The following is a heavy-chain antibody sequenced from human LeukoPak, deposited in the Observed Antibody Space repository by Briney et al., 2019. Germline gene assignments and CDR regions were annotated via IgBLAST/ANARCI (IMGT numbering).Heavy chain of an antibody. CDR3: ARDATVTTNDAFDI. Sequence: QVQLQESGPGRVQPSQTLSLTCTLSGGSISSGDYYWSWIRQPPGKGLEWIGYIYYSGSTYYNPSLKSRVTISVDTSKNQFSLKLSSVTAADTAVYYCARDATVTTNDAFDIWGQGTMVTVSS. V-gene: IGHV4-30-4*01. D-gene: IGHD4-17*01. CDR2: IYYSGST. J-gene: IGHJ3*02. CDR1: GGSISSGDYY.